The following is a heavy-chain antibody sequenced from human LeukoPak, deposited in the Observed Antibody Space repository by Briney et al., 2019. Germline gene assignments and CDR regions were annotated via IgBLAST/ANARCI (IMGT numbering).Heavy chain of an antibody. Sequence: PSETLSLTCTVSGGSISSFHWSWIRQPPGKGLEHIGNIYDSGSTYYNPSLKSRVTISVDTSKNQFSLKLSSVTAADTAVYYCARTYSGRSYYFGCWGQGTLVTVSS. V-gene: IGHV4-59*01. CDR1: GGSISSFH. CDR2: IYDSGST. J-gene: IGHJ4*02. D-gene: IGHD1-26*01. CDR3: ARTYSGRSYYFGC.